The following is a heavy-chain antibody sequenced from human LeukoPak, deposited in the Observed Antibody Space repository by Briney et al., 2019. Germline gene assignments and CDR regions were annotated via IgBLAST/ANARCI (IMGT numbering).Heavy chain of an antibody. Sequence: PGGSLRFSCAASGFTFRTYWMSWVRQAPGKGLEWVASINQGGSETYYVESVKGRFTISRDNAMNYFFLQMNSLRAEDTAVYYCARLIGDRTIYDYWGQGTLVTVSS. D-gene: IGHD2-21*01. CDR2: INQGGSET. J-gene: IGHJ4*02. CDR1: GFTFRTYW. V-gene: IGHV3-7*01. CDR3: ARLIGDRTIYDY.